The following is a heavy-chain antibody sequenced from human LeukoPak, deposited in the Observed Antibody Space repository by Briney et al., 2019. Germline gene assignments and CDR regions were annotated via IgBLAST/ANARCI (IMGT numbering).Heavy chain of an antibody. D-gene: IGHD3-10*01. Sequence: GGSLRLSCAASGVTVSTIYMGWVRQAPGKGLDWVSVIYPDGKAYYAESVKGRFTISRDSSKNTLFLQMNSLRAEDTAVYYCATLKGWYGEGCFDYWGQGTLVTVSS. V-gene: IGHV3-53*01. J-gene: IGHJ4*02. CDR1: GVTVSTIY. CDR2: IYPDGKA. CDR3: ATLKGWYGEGCFDY.